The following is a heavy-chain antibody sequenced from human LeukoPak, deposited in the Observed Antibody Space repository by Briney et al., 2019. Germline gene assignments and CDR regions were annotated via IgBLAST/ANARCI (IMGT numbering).Heavy chain of an antibody. CDR1: EFTFSNFA. J-gene: IGHJ3*02. V-gene: IGHV3-23*01. CDR3: AKGSGGSCRDAFDI. CDR2: ISGSGGST. Sequence: PGGSRRLSCAASEFTFSNFAINWVRQAPGKGLEWVSSISGSGGSTYYADSMKGRFTISRDNSKNTLYLQMNNLRAEDTAVYYCAKGSGGSCRDAFDIWGQGTVVTVSS. D-gene: IGHD2-15*01.